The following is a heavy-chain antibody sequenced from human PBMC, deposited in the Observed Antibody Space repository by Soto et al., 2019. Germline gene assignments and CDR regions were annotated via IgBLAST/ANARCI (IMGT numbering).Heavy chain of an antibody. Sequence: GGSLRLSCAASGFTFDDYAMHWVRQAPGKGLEWVSGISWNSGSIGYADSVKGRFTISRDNAKNSLYLQMNSLRAEDTALYYCAKERITIFGVVTSGGFDIWGQGTMVTVSS. CDR1: GFTFDDYA. V-gene: IGHV3-9*01. J-gene: IGHJ3*02. D-gene: IGHD3-3*01. CDR3: AKERITIFGVVTSGGFDI. CDR2: ISWNSGSI.